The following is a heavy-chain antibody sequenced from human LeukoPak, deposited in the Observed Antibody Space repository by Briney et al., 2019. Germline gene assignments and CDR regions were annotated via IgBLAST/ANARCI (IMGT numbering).Heavy chain of an antibody. CDR3: AKDNGCSSTSCYRSYYYGMDV. CDR1: GFTFSNYA. Sequence: PGGSLRLSCAVSGFTFSNYAINWVRQAPGKGLEWVSVISGSGGSTYYADSVKGRFTISRDNSKNTLYLLMNSLRAEDTAVYYCAKDNGCSSTSCYRSYYYGMDVWGQGTTVTVSS. D-gene: IGHD2-2*01. J-gene: IGHJ6*02. V-gene: IGHV3-23*01. CDR2: ISGSGGST.